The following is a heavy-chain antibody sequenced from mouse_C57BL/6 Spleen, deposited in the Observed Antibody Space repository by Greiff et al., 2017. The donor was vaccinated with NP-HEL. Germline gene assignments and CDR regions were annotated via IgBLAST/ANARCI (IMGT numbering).Heavy chain of an antibody. D-gene: IGHD1-1*01. CDR3: AREDYYGSSTAWFAY. CDR2: IDPSDSYT. CDR1: GYTFTSYW. V-gene: IGHV1-69*01. Sequence: VQLQQPGAELVMPGASVKLSCKASGYTFTSYWMHWVKQRPGQGLEWIGEIDPSDSYTNYNQKFKGKSTLTVDKSSSTAYMQLSSLTSEDSAVYYCAREDYYGSSTAWFAYWGQGTLVTVSA. J-gene: IGHJ3*01.